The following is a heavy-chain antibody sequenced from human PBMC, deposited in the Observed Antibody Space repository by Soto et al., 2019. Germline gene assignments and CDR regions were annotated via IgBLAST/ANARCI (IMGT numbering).Heavy chain of an antibody. CDR2: IGTAGDT. J-gene: IGHJ4*02. D-gene: IGHD2-15*01. Sequence: GGSLRLSCAASGFTFSSYDMHWVRQATGKGLERVSAIGTAGDTYYPGSVKGRFTISRENAKNSLYLQMNSLRAEDTAVYYCARDLGQNVGLYDYWGQGTLVTVSS. V-gene: IGHV3-13*01. CDR1: GFTFSSYD. CDR3: ARDLGQNVGLYDY.